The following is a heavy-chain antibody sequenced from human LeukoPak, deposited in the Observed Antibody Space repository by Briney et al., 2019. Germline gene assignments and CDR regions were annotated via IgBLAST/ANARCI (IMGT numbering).Heavy chain of an antibody. D-gene: IGHD3-22*01. CDR3: ARGCFYDRSPYCPFDY. CDR2: IYYSGST. V-gene: IGHV4-59*01. Sequence: SETLSLTCTVSGGAITGYYWSWIRQPPGKGLEWIGYIYYSGSTNYNPSLKSRVTMSVDTSKKQFSLKLSSVTAADTAVYYCARGCFYDRSPYCPFDYWGQGTLVTVSS. CDR1: GGAITGYY. J-gene: IGHJ4*02.